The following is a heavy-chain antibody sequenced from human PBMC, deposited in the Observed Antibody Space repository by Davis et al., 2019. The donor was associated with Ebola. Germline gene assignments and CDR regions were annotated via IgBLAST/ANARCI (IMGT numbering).Heavy chain of an antibody. J-gene: IGHJ4*02. CDR2: IYYSGST. V-gene: IGHV4-61*01. CDR1: GGSVNNGSYY. D-gene: IGHD3-10*01. Sequence: SETLSLTCTVSGGSVNNGSYYWTWVRQPPGKGLDWIGNIYYSGSTEYSPSLESRLSTSVDTSKNQFSRRMTSVTAADTGTYYCARKGVSGELDYWGRGSLVIVSS. CDR3: ARKGVSGELDY.